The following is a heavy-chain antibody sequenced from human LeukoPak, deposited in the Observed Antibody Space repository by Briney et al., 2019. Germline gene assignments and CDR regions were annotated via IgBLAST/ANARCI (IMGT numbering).Heavy chain of an antibody. J-gene: IGHJ5*02. CDR3: GRGYDSSGYYLTGENWFDP. D-gene: IGHD3-22*01. Sequence: PSETLPLTCTVSGGSISSYYWSWIRQPPGKGLEWIGCIYYSGSTNYNPSLKSRVTISVDTSKNQFSLTLSSVTAADTAVYYFGRGYDSSGYYLTGENWFDPWGQGTLVTVSS. CDR2: IYYSGST. V-gene: IGHV4-59*12. CDR1: GGSISSYY.